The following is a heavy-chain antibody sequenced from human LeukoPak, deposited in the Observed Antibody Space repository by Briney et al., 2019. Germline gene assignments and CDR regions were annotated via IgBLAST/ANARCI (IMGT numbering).Heavy chain of an antibody. CDR1: GYTFSGHY. V-gene: IGHV1-2*02. Sequence: ASVKVSCKASGYTFSGHYMHWVRQAPGQGLEWVGWISPKSGGTKYAQKFQGRVTMTRDTSISTAYMELSRLRSDDTAVYYCARKRYFDWLPDYWGQGTLVTVSS. CDR2: ISPKSGGT. J-gene: IGHJ4*02. D-gene: IGHD3-9*01. CDR3: ARKRYFDWLPDY.